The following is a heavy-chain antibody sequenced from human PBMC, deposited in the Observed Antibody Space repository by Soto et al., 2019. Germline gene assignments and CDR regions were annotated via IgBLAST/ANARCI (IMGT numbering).Heavy chain of an antibody. CDR2: ISNSGGRT. Sequence: GGSLILSCAASEFTFIIYARNWVRQTPGKGLEWVSAISNSGGRTYYADSVKGRFTISRDNSKNTLYLQMNSLRADDTAVYYGAKDGRAYSQEHFDYWGQGTLVTGSP. J-gene: IGHJ4*02. CDR3: AKDGRAYSQEHFDY. D-gene: IGHD5-18*01. V-gene: IGHV3-23*01. CDR1: EFTFIIYA.